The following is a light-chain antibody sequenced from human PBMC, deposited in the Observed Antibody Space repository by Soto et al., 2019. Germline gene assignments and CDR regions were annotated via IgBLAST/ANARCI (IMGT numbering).Light chain of an antibody. Sequence: QSVLTQPPSVSGAPGQRVTISCTGSSSNIGAGYDVHWYQQLPGTAPKLLIYGNSNRPSGVPDRFSRSKSGTSASLAITGLQAVDEADYSCQSYDSSLSGSGVFGGGTKLTVL. J-gene: IGLJ2*01. V-gene: IGLV1-40*01. CDR1: SSNIGAGYD. CDR3: QSYDSSLSGSGV. CDR2: GNS.